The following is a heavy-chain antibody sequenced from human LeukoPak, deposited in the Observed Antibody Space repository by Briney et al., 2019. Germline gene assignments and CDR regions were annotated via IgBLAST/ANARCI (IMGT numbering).Heavy chain of an antibody. CDR1: GFTFGKYW. D-gene: IGHD3-3*01. CDR3: ARDQYDTWSRRGNFDS. V-gene: IGHV3-7*03. Sequence: PGGSLRLSCVASGFTFGKYWMSWVRQAPGKGLEWVANIKLDGSEKSYVDSVKGRFTISRANTKNSLYLQMNSLRAEDTAVFYCARDQYDTWSRRGNFDSWGQGTLVIVSS. CDR2: IKLDGSEK. J-gene: IGHJ4*02.